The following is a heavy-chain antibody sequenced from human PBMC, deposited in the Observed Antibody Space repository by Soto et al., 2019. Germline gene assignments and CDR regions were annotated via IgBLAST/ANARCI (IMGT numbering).Heavy chain of an antibody. CDR3: GERWSDTSGWYPLDY. CDR2: IIPIFGTA. J-gene: IGHJ4*01. V-gene: IGHV1-69*06. CDR1: GGTFSSYA. D-gene: IGHD6-19*01. Sequence: SVKVSCKASGGTFSSYAISWVRQAPGQGLEWMGGIIPIFGTANYAQKFQGRVTITADKSTSTAYMELSSLRSEDTAVYYCGERWSDTSGWYPLDYWGHGPLVTVSS.